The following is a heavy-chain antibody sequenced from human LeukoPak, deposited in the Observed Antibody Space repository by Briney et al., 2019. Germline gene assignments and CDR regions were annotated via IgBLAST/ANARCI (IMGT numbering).Heavy chain of an antibody. V-gene: IGHV4-34*01. J-gene: IGHJ4*02. D-gene: IGHD2-8*01. Sequence: SETLSLTCAVYGGSFSGYNGSCIRQPPGKGLEWIGEINHSGSTNYNPSLTGRVSISVDTSKNQFSLTVSSVTAADTAVYYCARVPALTKSYFLDYWGQGTLVTVSS. CDR2: INHSGST. CDR1: GGSFSGYN. CDR3: ARVPALTKSYFLDY.